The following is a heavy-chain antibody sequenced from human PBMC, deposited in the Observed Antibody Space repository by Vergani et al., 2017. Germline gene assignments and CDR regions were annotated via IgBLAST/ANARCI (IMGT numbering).Heavy chain of an antibody. V-gene: IGHV3-23*04. CDR2: ISGSGGST. CDR1: GFTFSSYA. J-gene: IGHJ5*02. D-gene: IGHD2-2*01. Sequence: EVQLVESGGGLVQPGGSLRLSCAASGFTFSSYAMSWVRQAPGKGLEWVSAISGSGGSTYYADSVKGRFTISRDNSENTLYLQMNSLRAEDTAVYYCAKGGEIVVVPAAVNWFDPWGQGPLVTVSS. CDR3: AKGGEIVVVPAAVNWFDP.